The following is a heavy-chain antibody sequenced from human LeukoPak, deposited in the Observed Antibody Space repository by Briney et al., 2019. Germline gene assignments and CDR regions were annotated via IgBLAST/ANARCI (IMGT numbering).Heavy chain of an antibody. V-gene: IGHV4-39*01. CDR1: GASISSTDYY. Sequence: PSETLSLTCIVSGASISSTDYYWGWIRQPPGQGLEWIGSVHYIGSTNYNPSLESRVTISEDTSNNQFSLKLRSVTAADTAVYYCVHGGYCSSASCYHWFDPWGQGTLVTVSS. J-gene: IGHJ5*02. CDR2: VHYIGST. CDR3: VHGGYCSSASCYHWFDP. D-gene: IGHD2-2*01.